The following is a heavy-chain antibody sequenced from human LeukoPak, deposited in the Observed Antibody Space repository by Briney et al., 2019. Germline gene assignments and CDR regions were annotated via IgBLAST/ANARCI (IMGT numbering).Heavy chain of an antibody. D-gene: IGHD1-26*01. CDR3: AKAVGASRPFDY. Sequence: GGSLRLSCAASGFTFGSSDMHWLRQAPGKGLEWVAFIRNDGSDKYYGDSVKGRVTISRDNSKNTLDLQMKSLRGEDTAVYYCAKAVGASRPFDYWGQGTLVTVSS. CDR1: GFTFGSSD. J-gene: IGHJ4*02. V-gene: IGHV3-30*02. CDR2: IRNDGSDK.